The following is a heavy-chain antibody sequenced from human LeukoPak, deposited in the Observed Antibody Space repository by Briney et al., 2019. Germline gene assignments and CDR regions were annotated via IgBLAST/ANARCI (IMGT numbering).Heavy chain of an antibody. CDR3: ARGPPNWGYDY. D-gene: IGHD7-27*01. Sequence: ASVKVSCKASGYTVTSYDFNWVRQATGQRPEWMGWMSPNSGDTGYAQKFQDRVTMTRNTSISTAYMELSSLRSDDTAVYYCARGPPNWGYDYWGPGTLVTVSS. CDR1: GYTVTSYD. CDR2: MSPNSGDT. J-gene: IGHJ4*02. V-gene: IGHV1-8*01.